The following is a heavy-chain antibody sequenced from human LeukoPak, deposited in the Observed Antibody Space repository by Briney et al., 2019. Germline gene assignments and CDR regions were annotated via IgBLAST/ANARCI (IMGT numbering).Heavy chain of an antibody. Sequence: SQTLSLTCTVSGGSISSGSYYWSWIRQPAGKGLEWIGRIYTSGSTNYNPSLKSRVTISVDTSKNQFSLKLSSVTAADTAVYYCARATDYPAGYFDYWGQGTLVTVSS. CDR2: IYTSGST. CDR3: ARATDYPAGYFDY. V-gene: IGHV4-61*02. CDR1: GGSISSGSYY. J-gene: IGHJ4*02. D-gene: IGHD4-11*01.